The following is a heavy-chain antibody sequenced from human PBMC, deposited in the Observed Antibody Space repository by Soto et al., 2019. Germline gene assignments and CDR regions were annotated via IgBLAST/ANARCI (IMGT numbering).Heavy chain of an antibody. CDR1: GGSISSGDYY. D-gene: IGHD6-13*01. V-gene: IGHV4-30-4*01. J-gene: IGHJ4*02. CDR3: ARGGAGSWYGGDSVLNFDY. CDR2: IYYSGST. Sequence: QVQLQESGPGLVKPSQTLSLTCTVSGGSISSGDYYWSWIRQPPGKGLEWIGYIYYSGSTYYNPSLKRRVTRSVDTSKNQFSLKLSSVTAADTAVYYCARGGAGSWYGGDSVLNFDYWGQGTLVTVSS.